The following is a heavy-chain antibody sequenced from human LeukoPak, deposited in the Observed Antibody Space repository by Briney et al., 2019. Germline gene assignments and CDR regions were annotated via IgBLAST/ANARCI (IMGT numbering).Heavy chain of an antibody. J-gene: IGHJ4*02. D-gene: IGHD3-22*01. V-gene: IGHV4-4*07. CDR2: IYSSGST. CDR3: ARLTYYYDSSGPDGVDY. CDR1: GGSISGYF. Sequence: SETLSLTCTVSGGSISGYFWAWIRRPAGKGLEWIGRIYSSGSTNYNPSLKSRVTISVDTSKNQISLKLSSVTAADTAVYYCARLTYYYDSSGPDGVDYWGQGTLVTVSS.